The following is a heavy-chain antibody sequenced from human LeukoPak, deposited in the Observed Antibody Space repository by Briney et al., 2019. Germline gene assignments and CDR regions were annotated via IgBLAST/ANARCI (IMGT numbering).Heavy chain of an antibody. CDR2: IWNAGTNT. D-gene: IGHD3-16*01. Sequence: GGSLRLSCGASGFSFSTYGMHWFRQAPGKGLEWVALIWNAGTNTYYADSVKGRFTISRDNSKNTLYLQMNSLRAEDTAVYYCVGDTPPGGDYYFDYWGQGTLVIVSS. CDR3: VGDTPPGGDYYFDY. J-gene: IGHJ4*02. CDR1: GFSFSTYG. V-gene: IGHV3-33*01.